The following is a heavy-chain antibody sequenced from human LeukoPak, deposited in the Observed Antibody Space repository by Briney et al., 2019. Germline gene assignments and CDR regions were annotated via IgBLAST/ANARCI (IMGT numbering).Heavy chain of an antibody. CDR1: GYSISSGYY. CDR3: ARDARYFDWLDY. CDR2: IYHSGST. Sequence: SETLSLTCTVSGYSISSGYYWGWIRQPPEKGLEWIGSIYHSGSTNYNPSLKSRVTISLDTSKNQFSLRLSSVTAADTAVYYCARDARYFDWLDYWGQGILVTVYS. D-gene: IGHD3-9*01. J-gene: IGHJ4*02. V-gene: IGHV4-38-2*02.